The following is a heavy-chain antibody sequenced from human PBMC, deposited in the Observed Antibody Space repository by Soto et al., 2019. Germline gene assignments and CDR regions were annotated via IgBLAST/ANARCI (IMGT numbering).Heavy chain of an antibody. V-gene: IGHV4-61*01. Sequence: PSETLSLTCTVSGGSVSSTSYYWFWIRQPPGMGLEWIGYIYDSGSTDYNPSLKSRVSISIDTSKNQFSLKLNSVTAADTAVYYCAKKTSGGSWRNWFDPWGQGTLVTVYS. CDR3: AKKTSGGSWRNWFDP. D-gene: IGHD2-15*01. J-gene: IGHJ5*02. CDR1: GGSVSSTSYY. CDR2: IYDSGST.